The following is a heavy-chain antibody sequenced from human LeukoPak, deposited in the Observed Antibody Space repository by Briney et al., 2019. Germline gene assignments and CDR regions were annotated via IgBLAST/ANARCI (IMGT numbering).Heavy chain of an antibody. Sequence: KPSETLSLTCTVSGGSISSGGYYWTWIRQHPGKGLEWIGYIYDSGGTNYNPSLKSRAIISVDTSKNQFSLNLSSVTAADTAVYYCAGEPSGSYSWAFDYWGQGTLVTVSS. D-gene: IGHD1-26*01. V-gene: IGHV4-31*03. J-gene: IGHJ4*02. CDR1: GGSISSGGYY. CDR2: IYDSGGT. CDR3: AGEPSGSYSWAFDY.